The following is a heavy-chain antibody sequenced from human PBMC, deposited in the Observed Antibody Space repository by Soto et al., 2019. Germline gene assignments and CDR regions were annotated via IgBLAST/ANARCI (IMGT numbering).Heavy chain of an antibody. CDR1: GGTFSSYA. Sequence: ASVKVSCKASGGTFSSYAISWVRQAPGQGLEWMGGIIPIFGTANYAQKFQGRVTITADESTSTAYMELSSLRSEDTAVYYCARAYYDSSGARSHSDIFDYWGQGTLVTVSS. J-gene: IGHJ4*02. CDR3: ARAYYDSSGARSHSDIFDY. CDR2: IIPIFGTA. V-gene: IGHV1-69*01. D-gene: IGHD3-22*01.